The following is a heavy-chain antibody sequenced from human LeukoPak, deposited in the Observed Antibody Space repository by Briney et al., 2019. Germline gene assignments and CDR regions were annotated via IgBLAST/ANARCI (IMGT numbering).Heavy chain of an antibody. CDR2: INHSGST. Sequence: SETLSLTCAVCGGSLSGYYWSWIRQPPGKGLEWIGEINHSGSTNFKSSLKSRVTVSVDTSKNQFSLKVTSVTAADTAVYYCARGPRGTISGVYGMDVWGQGTTVTVSS. J-gene: IGHJ6*02. CDR3: ARGPRGTISGVYGMDV. D-gene: IGHD3-3*01. CDR1: GGSLSGYY. V-gene: IGHV4-34*01.